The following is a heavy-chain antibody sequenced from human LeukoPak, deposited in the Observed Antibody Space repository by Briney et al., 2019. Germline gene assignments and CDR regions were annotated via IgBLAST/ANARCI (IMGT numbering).Heavy chain of an antibody. D-gene: IGHD4-11*01. J-gene: IGHJ5*02. CDR3: ARRLYSNYVFRPNWFDP. CDR1: GDSITSDKW. CDR2: IHHSKSS. Sequence: SGTLSLTCAVSGDSITSDKWWTWVRQPPGKGLEWIGEIHHSKSSNYYPSLKSRVTISVDKSKNQFSLELNSVTAADTAVYYCARRLYSNYVFRPNWFDPWGQGTLVTVSS. V-gene: IGHV4-4*02.